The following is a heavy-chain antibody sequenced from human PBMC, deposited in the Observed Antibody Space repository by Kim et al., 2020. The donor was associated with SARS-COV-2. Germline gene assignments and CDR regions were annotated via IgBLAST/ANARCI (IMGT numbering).Heavy chain of an antibody. D-gene: IGHD6-13*01. V-gene: IGHV3-23*01. CDR2: TSGSGHNT. J-gene: IGHJ6*01. CDR1: GFTFSSYA. Sequence: GGSLRLSCAASGFTFSSYAMSWVRQAPGKGLEWVSLTSGSGHNTYYADSVKGRFSISRDNTKNTLYVQMNSLRAADTALYYCAKVLGSSWSGYYGLDVWG. CDR3: AKVLGSSWSGYYGLDV.